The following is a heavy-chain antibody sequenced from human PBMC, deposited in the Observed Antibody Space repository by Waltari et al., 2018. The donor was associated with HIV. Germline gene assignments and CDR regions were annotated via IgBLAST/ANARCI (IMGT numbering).Heavy chain of an antibody. V-gene: IGHV1-2*06. J-gene: IGHJ4*02. CDR2: INPNSGGT. Sequence: QVQLVQSGGEVKKPGASVTVSCTASGYTFTGSHMPGVRQAPAQGLEWMGRINPNSGGTSYAQKFQGRVTMTRDTSISTTYMELSRLRSDDTAVYYCARFPGPYCGGDCYSDYWGQGTLVTVSS. D-gene: IGHD2-21*02. CDR1: GYTFTGSH. CDR3: ARFPGPYCGGDCYSDY.